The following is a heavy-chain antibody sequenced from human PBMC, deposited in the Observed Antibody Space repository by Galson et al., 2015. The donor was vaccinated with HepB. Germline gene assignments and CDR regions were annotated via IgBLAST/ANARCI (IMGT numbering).Heavy chain of an antibody. V-gene: IGHV3-48*01. D-gene: IGHD3-16*02. CDR3: ARSGRYKAPSSERSRRDV. CDR1: GFTFSSYS. Sequence: SLRLSCAASGFTFSSYSMNWVRQAPGKGLEWVSYISSSSSTIYYADSVKGRFTISRDNAKNSLYLQMNSLRAEDTAVYYCARSGRYKAPSSERSRRDVWGQGTTVTVSS. CDR2: ISSSSSTI. J-gene: IGHJ6*02.